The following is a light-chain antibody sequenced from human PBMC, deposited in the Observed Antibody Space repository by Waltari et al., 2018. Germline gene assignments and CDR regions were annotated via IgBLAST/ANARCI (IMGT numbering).Light chain of an antibody. J-gene: IGLJ3*02. CDR3: SSYTSSSTWV. CDR1: SRHLGGSNS. CDR2: DIS. Sequence: QSALTPPAPVSASPAQSITISCTGTSRHLGGSNSLAWYQQHPGNAPQLMIYDISNRPSGVSNRFAGSKSGNTASLAISGLQAEDEADYYCSSYTSSSTWVFGGGTKLTVL. V-gene: IGLV2-14*03.